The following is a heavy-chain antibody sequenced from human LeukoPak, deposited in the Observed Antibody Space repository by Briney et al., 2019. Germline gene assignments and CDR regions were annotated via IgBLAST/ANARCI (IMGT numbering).Heavy chain of an antibody. Sequence: SETLSLTCTVSGGSISSYYWSWIRQPPGKGLEWIGYIYYSGSTNYNPSLKSRVTISVDTSKNQFSLKLSSVTAADTAEYYCARDPYCGGDCFHWAFDIWGQGTMVTVSS. CDR1: GGSISSYY. CDR3: ARDPYCGGDCFHWAFDI. CDR2: IYYSGST. J-gene: IGHJ3*02. D-gene: IGHD2-21*02. V-gene: IGHV4-59*01.